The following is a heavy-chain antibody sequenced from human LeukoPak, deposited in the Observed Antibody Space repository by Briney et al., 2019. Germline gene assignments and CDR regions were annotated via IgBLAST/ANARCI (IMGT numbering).Heavy chain of an antibody. J-gene: IGHJ6*03. CDR1: GFTFSSYG. CDR3: ARGYSSGWYDIYYYMDV. Sequence: PGGSLRLSCAASGFTFSSYGMSWVRQAPGKGLEWVSAISGSGGSTYYADSVKGRFTISRDNSKNTLYLQMNSLRAEDTAVYYCARGYSSGWYDIYYYMDVWGKGTTVTISS. V-gene: IGHV3-23*01. CDR2: ISGSGGST. D-gene: IGHD6-19*01.